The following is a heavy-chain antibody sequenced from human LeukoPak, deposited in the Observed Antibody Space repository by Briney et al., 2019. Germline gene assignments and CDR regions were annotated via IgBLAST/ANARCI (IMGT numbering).Heavy chain of an antibody. J-gene: IGHJ4*02. V-gene: IGHV4-59*01. Sequence: PSETLSLTCTVSGGSISPYYWSWTRQPPGKGLEWLGYIYYSGNTDYNPSLKSRVAISVDTSKNQFSLKLSSVTAADTAVYYCARSTGSTMFIDYWGQGTLFTVSS. CDR1: GGSISPYY. CDR2: IYYSGNT. D-gene: IGHD3-10*02. CDR3: ARSTGSTMFIDY.